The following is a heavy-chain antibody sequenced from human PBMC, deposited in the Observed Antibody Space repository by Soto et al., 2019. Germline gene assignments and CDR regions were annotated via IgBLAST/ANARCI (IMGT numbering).Heavy chain of an antibody. CDR3: AKDICSGSYYIGGLFDY. J-gene: IGHJ4*02. V-gene: IGHV3-9*01. Sequence: DVQLVESGGGLVQPGRSLRLSCAASGFTFDDYAMHWVRQAPGKGLEWVSGISWNSGSIGYADSVKGRFTISRDNAKNSLYLQMNSLRAEDTALYYCAKDICSGSYYIGGLFDYWGQGTLVTVSS. CDR1: GFTFDDYA. CDR2: ISWNSGSI. D-gene: IGHD3-10*02.